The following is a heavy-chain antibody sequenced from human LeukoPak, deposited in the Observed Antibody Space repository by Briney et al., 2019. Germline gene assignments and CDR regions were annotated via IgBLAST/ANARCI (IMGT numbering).Heavy chain of an antibody. CDR3: ARLGAPNAFDV. V-gene: IGHV4-59*01. CDR2: ISNSGSP. CDR1: GASISSSY. Sequence: SETLSLTCTVSGASISSSYWSWIRQPPGKGLECIAYISNSGSPNCNPSLKSRVTMSGDTSKNQLSLRLSSVTAADTAVYYCARLGAPNAFDVWGQGTMVTVSS. J-gene: IGHJ3*01.